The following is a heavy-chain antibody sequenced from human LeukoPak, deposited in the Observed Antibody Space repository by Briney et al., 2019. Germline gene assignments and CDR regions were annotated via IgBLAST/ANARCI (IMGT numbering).Heavy chain of an antibody. D-gene: IGHD3-16*02. CDR1: GYTFTGYY. J-gene: IGHJ4*02. V-gene: IGHV1-2*02. CDR3: ARYDYVWGSYRYPQYYFDY. Sequence: ASVKVSCKASGYTFTGYYMHWVRQAPGQGLEWMGWNNPNSGGTNYAQKFQGRVTMTRDTSISTAYMELSRLRSDDTAVYYCARYDYVWGSYRYPQYYFDYWGQGTLVTVSS. CDR2: NNPNSGGT.